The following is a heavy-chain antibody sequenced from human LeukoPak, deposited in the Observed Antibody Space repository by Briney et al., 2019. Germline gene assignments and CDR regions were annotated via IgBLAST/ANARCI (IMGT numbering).Heavy chain of an antibody. D-gene: IGHD1-26*01. CDR3: ARDPGVGATTLGAFDI. CDR2: IYYSGST. CDR1: GGSISSYY. V-gene: IGHV4-59*12. Sequence: SETLSLTCTVSGGSISSYYWSWIRQPPGKGLEWIGYIYYSGSTNYNPSLKSRVTMSVDTSKNQFSLKLNSVTAADTAVYYCARDPGVGATTLGAFDIWGQGTMVTVSS. J-gene: IGHJ3*02.